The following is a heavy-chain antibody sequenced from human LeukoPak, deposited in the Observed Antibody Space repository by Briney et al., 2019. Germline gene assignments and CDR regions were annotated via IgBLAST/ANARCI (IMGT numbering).Heavy chain of an antibody. V-gene: IGHV3-21*01. Sequence: PGGSLRLSCAASGFTFSSYSMNWVRQAPGKGLEWVSSISSSSSYIYYADSVKGRFTISRDNAKNSLYLQMNSLRAEDTAVYYCARAVGSQWLVLGFDYWGQGTLVTVSS. CDR2: ISSSSSYI. CDR1: GFTFSSYS. CDR3: ARAVGSQWLVLGFDY. J-gene: IGHJ4*02. D-gene: IGHD6-19*01.